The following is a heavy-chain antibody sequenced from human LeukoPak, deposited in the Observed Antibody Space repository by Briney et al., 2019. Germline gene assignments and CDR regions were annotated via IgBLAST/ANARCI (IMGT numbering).Heavy chain of an antibody. CDR1: GSTFSSYW. CDR2: IKQDGSEK. CDR3: ARDWLWYYYDSSGSQRADAFDI. Sequence: GGSLRLSCAASGSTFSSYWMSWVRQAPGKGLEWVANIKQDGSEKYYVDSVKGRFTISRDNAKNSLYLQMNSLRAEDTAVYYCARDWLWYYYDSSGSQRADAFDIWGQGTMVTVSS. V-gene: IGHV3-7*01. D-gene: IGHD3-22*01. J-gene: IGHJ3*02.